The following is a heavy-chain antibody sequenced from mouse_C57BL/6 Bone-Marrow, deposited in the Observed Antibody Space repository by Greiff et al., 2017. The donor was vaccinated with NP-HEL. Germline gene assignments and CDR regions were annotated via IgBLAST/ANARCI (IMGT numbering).Heavy chain of an antibody. CDR3: ARSPYYSNYGGAMDY. V-gene: IGHV7-3*01. J-gene: IGHJ4*01. CDR2: IRNKANGYTT. Sequence: DVMLVESGGGLVQPGGSLSLSCAASGFTFTDYYMSWVRQPPGKALEWLGFIRNKANGYTTEYSASVKGRSTISRDNSQSILYLQMNALRAEDSATYYCARSPYYSNYGGAMDYWGQGTSVTVSS. CDR1: GFTFTDYY. D-gene: IGHD2-5*01.